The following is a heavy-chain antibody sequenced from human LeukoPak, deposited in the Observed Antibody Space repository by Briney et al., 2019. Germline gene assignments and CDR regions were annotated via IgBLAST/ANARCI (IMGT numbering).Heavy chain of an antibody. V-gene: IGHV3-43*01. Sequence: GGSLRLSCAASGFTFDDYTMHWVRQAPGKGLEWVSLISWDGGSTYYADSVKGRFTISRDNSKNSLYMQMNSLRTEDTALYYCAKDSGSYPRGDYFDYWGQGNMDTVSS. CDR3: AKDSGSYPRGDYFDY. CDR2: ISWDGGST. J-gene: IGHJ4*02. D-gene: IGHD1-26*01. CDR1: GFTFDDYT.